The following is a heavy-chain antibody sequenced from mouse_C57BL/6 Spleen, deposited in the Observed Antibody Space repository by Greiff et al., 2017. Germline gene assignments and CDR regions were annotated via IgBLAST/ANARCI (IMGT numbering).Heavy chain of an antibody. CDR3: SRTPPFMTTVVATDYYAMDY. CDR2: IYPGDGDT. CDR1: GYAFSSSW. D-gene: IGHD1-1*01. J-gene: IGHJ4*01. Sequence: QVQLQQSGPELVKPGASVQISCKASGYAFSSSWLNWVKQRPGKGLEWIGRIYPGDGDTNYNGKFKGKATLTAAKSSSTAYMQLSSRTSEDSAVYFCSRTPPFMTTVVATDYYAMDYWGQVTSVTVSS. V-gene: IGHV1-82*01.